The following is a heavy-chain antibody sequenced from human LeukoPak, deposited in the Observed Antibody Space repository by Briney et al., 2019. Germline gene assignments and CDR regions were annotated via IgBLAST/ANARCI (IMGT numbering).Heavy chain of an antibody. CDR2: ISSSSSTI. Sequence: PGGSLRLSCAASGFTFSSYSMNWVRQAPGKGLEWVSYISSSSSTIYYADSEKGRFTISRDNAKNSLYLQMNSLRDEDTAVYYCARAGSFGRGPGPYGMDVWGQGTTVTVSS. CDR3: ARAGSFGRGPGPYGMDV. J-gene: IGHJ6*02. CDR1: GFTFSSYS. V-gene: IGHV3-48*02. D-gene: IGHD1-1*01.